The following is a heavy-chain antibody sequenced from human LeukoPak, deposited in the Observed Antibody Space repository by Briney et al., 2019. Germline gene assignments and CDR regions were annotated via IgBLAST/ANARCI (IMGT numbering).Heavy chain of an antibody. CDR2: ISGSGGST. J-gene: IGHJ5*02. Sequence: GGSMRLSCAASGFTFSSYAMSWVRQAPGKGLEWVSAISGSGGSTYYADSVKGRFTISRDNSKNTLYLQMNSLRAEDTAVYYCAKGNPRIGYCSGGSCISPFDPWGQGTLVTVSS. CDR3: AKGNPRIGYCSGGSCISPFDP. V-gene: IGHV3-23*01. D-gene: IGHD2-15*01. CDR1: GFTFSSYA.